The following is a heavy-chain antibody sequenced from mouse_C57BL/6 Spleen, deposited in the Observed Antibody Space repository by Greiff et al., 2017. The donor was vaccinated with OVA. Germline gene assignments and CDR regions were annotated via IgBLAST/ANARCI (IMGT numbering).Heavy chain of an antibody. CDR2: ISYDGSN. CDR1: GYSITSGYY. Sequence: EVKVEESGPGLVKPSQSLSLTCSVTGYSITSGYYWNWIRQFPGNKLEWMGYISYDGSNNYNPSLKNRISITRDTSKNQFFLKLNSVTTEDTATYYCARERDYDYSFDYWGQGTTLTVSS. V-gene: IGHV3-6*01. CDR3: ARERDYDYSFDY. J-gene: IGHJ2*01. D-gene: IGHD2-4*01.